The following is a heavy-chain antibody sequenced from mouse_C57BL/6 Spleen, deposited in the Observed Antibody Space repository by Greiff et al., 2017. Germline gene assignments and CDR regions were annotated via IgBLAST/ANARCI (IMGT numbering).Heavy chain of an antibody. V-gene: IGHV1-82*01. D-gene: IGHD2-4*01. CDR2: IYPGDGDT. J-gene: IGHJ2*01. CDR1: GYAFSSSW. Sequence: QVQLQQSGPELVKPGASVKISCKASGYAFSSSWMNWVKQRPGTGLEWIGRIYPGDGDTNYNGKFKGKATLTADKSSSTAYMQLSSLTSEDSAVYFCAREGLYYDYDYWGQGTTLTVSS. CDR3: AREGLYYDYDY.